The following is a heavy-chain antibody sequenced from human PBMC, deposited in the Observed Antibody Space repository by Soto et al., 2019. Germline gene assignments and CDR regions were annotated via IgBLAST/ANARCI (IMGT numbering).Heavy chain of an antibody. Sequence: EVQLVESGGGLVQPGGSLRLSCAASGFTVSNNYMSWFRQAPGKGLEWVSVIYSGGSTYYADSVKGRFTISRDSSKNTVYHKKNSLRADDTAVYYCAKSNPDHSSSDFDDWGQGTLGAVFS. CDR2: IYSGGST. CDR3: AKSNPDHSSSDFDD. V-gene: IGHV3-66*01. CDR1: GFTVSNNY. J-gene: IGHJ4*01. D-gene: IGHD6-6*01.